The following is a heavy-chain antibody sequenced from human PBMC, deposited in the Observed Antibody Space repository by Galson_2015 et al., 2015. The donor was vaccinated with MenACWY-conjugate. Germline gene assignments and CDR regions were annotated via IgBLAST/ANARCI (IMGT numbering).Heavy chain of an antibody. CDR1: GYTFSGYE. D-gene: IGHD6-13*01. V-gene: IGHV1-18*01. Sequence: SVKVSCKASGYTFSGYEISWVRQAPGQGPEWMGWISANNGDTNYAQKFQGRVTMTTDTSTPTAYMELRSLRSDDTAVYYCARSAGGYSSSWYSHFDYWGQGTLVTVSS. CDR3: ARSAGGYSSSWYSHFDY. CDR2: ISANNGDT. J-gene: IGHJ4*02.